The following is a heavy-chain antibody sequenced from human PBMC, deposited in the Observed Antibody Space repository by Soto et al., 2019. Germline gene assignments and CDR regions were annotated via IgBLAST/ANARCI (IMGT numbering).Heavy chain of an antibody. Sequence: TSETLSLTCTVSGGSISSGGYYWSWIRQHPGKGLEWIGYIYYSGSTYYNPSLKSRVTISVDTSKNQFSLKLSSVTAADTAVYYCASDRVGYSSYHAFDIWGQGTMVTV. V-gene: IGHV4-31*03. D-gene: IGHD3-22*01. CDR2: IYYSGST. CDR1: GGSISSGGYY. J-gene: IGHJ3*02. CDR3: ASDRVGYSSYHAFDI.